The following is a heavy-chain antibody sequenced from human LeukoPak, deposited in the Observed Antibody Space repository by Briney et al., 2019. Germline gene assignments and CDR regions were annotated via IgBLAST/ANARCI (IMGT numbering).Heavy chain of an antibody. CDR3: ARRYCSGGSCSIDY. V-gene: IGHV1-2*06. CDR1: GYTFTCYY. Sequence: ASVKVSCKASGYTFTCYYMHWVRQAPGQGLEWMGRINPNSGGTNYAQKFQGRVTMTRDTSISTAYMELSRLRSDDTAVYYCARRYCSGGSCSIDYWGQGTLVTVSS. D-gene: IGHD2-15*01. J-gene: IGHJ4*02. CDR2: INPNSGGT.